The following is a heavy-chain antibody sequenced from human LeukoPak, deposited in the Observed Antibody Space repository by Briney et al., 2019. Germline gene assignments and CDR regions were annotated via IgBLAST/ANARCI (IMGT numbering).Heavy chain of an antibody. V-gene: IGHV3-7*03. J-gene: IGHJ6*02. CDR3: AREEQWLTYGMDV. CDR2: IKQDGSEK. CDR1: GFTFSSYW. Sequence: QSGGSLRLPCAASGFTFSSYWMSWVRQAPGKGLEWVANIKQDGSEKYYVDSVKGRFTISRDNAKNSLYLQMNSLRAEDPAVYYCAREEQWLTYGMDVWGQGTTVTVSS. D-gene: IGHD6-19*01.